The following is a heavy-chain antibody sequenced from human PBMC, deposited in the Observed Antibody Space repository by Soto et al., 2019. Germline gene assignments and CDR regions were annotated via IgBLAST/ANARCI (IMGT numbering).Heavy chain of an antibody. Sequence: VGSLRLSCAASGFTFSDYWMTWVRQAPGQGLEWVANIRYDGSGKYFVDSVRGRFAVSRDNPKTSVYLQMNSLRAEDTAVYYCARDGGSGIDYWGQGTLVTVSS. D-gene: IGHD6-19*01. CDR1: GFTFSDYW. V-gene: IGHV3-7*03. CDR2: IRYDGSGK. CDR3: ARDGGSGIDY. J-gene: IGHJ4*02.